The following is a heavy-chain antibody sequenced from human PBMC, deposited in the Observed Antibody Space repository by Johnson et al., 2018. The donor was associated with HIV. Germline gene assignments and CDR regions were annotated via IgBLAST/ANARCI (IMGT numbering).Heavy chain of an antibody. J-gene: IGHJ3*02. Sequence: VQLVESGGGVVQPGRSLRLSCAASGFTFSSYAMHWVRQAPGKGLEWVAVISYDGSNKYYADSVKGRFTISRDNSKNTLYLQMNSLRAEDTAVYYCARHIGHTPYDAFDIWGQGTMVTVSS. CDR3: ARHIGHTPYDAFDI. V-gene: IGHV3-30*04. D-gene: IGHD5-18*01. CDR1: GFTFSSYA. CDR2: ISYDGSNK.